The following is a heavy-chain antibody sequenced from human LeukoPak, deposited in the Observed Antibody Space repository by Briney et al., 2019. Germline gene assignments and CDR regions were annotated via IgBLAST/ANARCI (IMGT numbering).Heavy chain of an antibody. V-gene: IGHV1-8*02. Sequence: ASVKVSCKASGYTFTGYYMHWVQQAPGQGLEWMGWMNPNSGNTGYAQKFQGRVTMTRNTSISTAYMELSSLKSEDTAVYYCARGFRRVPVTSPGYWGQGTLVTVSS. CDR1: GYTFTGYY. CDR3: ARGFRRVPVTSPGY. CDR2: MNPNSGNT. J-gene: IGHJ4*02. D-gene: IGHD4-17*01.